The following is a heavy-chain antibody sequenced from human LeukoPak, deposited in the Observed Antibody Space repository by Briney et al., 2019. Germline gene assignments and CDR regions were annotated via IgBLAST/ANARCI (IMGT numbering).Heavy chain of an antibody. D-gene: IGHD3-9*01. V-gene: IGHV4-39*01. Sequence: SETLSLTCTVSGGSISSSGYYWGWIRQPPGRGLEWIGNIYYDGSTYYKPSLKSRVTISVDTSKNQFSLKLRSVTAADTAVYYCARHRAGYHIDSWGQGTLLTVSS. CDR1: GGSISSSGYY. CDR2: IYYDGST. CDR3: ARHRAGYHIDS. J-gene: IGHJ4*02.